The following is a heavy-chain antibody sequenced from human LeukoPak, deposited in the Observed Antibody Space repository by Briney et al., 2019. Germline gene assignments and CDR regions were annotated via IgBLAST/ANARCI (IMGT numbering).Heavy chain of an antibody. CDR3: ARDGDGHLDY. CDR1: GFPLSSAW. Sequence: GGSLRLSCAASGFPLSSAWMNWVRQAPGKGLEWVSSIRLTSNSMSYADSVRGRFTISRDNAKSSLFLQMNSLRDEDTAVYYCARDGDGHLDYWGQGTLVTVSS. CDR2: IRLTSNSM. V-gene: IGHV3-48*02. D-gene: IGHD4-17*01. J-gene: IGHJ4*02.